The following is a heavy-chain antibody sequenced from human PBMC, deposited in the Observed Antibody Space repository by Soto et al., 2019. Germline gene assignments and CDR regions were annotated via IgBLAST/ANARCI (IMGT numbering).Heavy chain of an antibody. CDR1: GASVTSGGYY. D-gene: IGHD6-25*01. CDR2: IYSDGRT. Sequence: QVQLQESGPGLVKPSQTLSVTCTVSGASVTSGGYYWTWIRQHSGKGLEWIGHIYSDGRTYYSPSLKSRLTISLDMSKNQFSLRLTSVTVVDTAVYYCASGYKYPSDYWGQGTLVAVSS. V-gene: IGHV4-31*03. J-gene: IGHJ4*02. CDR3: ASGYKYPSDY.